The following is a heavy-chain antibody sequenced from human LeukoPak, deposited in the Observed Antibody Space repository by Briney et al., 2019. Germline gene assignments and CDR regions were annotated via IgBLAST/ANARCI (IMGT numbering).Heavy chain of an antibody. J-gene: IGHJ4*02. V-gene: IGHV3-23*01. D-gene: IGHD3-22*01. Sequence: GSLRLSCAASGFTFSIYAMSWVRQAPGKGLEWVSAITGSTGHTYYADSVKGRFTISRDNSKNTLYLHINSLRAEDTAVYYCAKEWYSSGYHGFDYWGQGTLVTVSS. CDR2: ITGSTGHT. CDR1: GFTFSIYA. CDR3: AKEWYSSGYHGFDY.